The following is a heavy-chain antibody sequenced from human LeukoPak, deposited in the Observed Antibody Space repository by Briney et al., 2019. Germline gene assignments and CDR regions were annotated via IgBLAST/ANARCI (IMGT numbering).Heavy chain of an antibody. CDR2: IYHSGST. D-gene: IGHD2-15*01. Sequence: PSETLSLTCAVSGGSISSGGYSLSWIRQPPGKGLEWIVYIYHSGSTYYNPSLKSRVTISVDRSKNQFSLKLSSVTAADTAVYYCARGGSGGSCYRCYFDYWGQGTLVTVSS. V-gene: IGHV4-30-2*01. J-gene: IGHJ4*02. CDR3: ARGGSGGSCYRCYFDY. CDR1: GGSISSGGYS.